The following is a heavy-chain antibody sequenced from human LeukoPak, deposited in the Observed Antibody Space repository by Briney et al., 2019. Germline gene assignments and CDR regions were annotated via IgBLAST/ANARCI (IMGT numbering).Heavy chain of an antibody. Sequence: PGGSLRLSCVASGFTFSGSALHWVRQASGKGLGWVGRIRSTANGYATAYAASVKGRFTISRDDSKNTAYLQMDSLKTEDTVVYYCTGNYYGAGSYADFDYWGQGTLVTVSS. J-gene: IGHJ4*02. CDR3: TGNYYGAGSYADFDY. V-gene: IGHV3-73*01. CDR2: IRSTANGYAT. CDR1: GFTFSGSA. D-gene: IGHD3-10*01.